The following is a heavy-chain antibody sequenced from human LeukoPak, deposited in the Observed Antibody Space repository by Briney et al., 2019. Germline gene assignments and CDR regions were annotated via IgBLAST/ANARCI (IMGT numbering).Heavy chain of an antibody. CDR3: ATSGPYGAFTLAGAFDI. Sequence: ASVEVSCKVSGYTLTELSMHWVRQAPGKGLEWMGGFDPEDGETIYAQKFQGRVTMTEDTSTDTAYMELSSLRSEDTAVYYCATSGPYGAFTLAGAFDIWGQGTMVTVSS. CDR1: GYTLTELS. D-gene: IGHD3-10*01. J-gene: IGHJ3*02. CDR2: FDPEDGET. V-gene: IGHV1-24*01.